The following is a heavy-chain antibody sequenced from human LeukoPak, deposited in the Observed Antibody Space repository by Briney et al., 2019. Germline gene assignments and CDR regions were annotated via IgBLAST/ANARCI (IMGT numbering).Heavy chain of an antibody. Sequence: ASVKVSCKASGGTFSSYAISWVRQAPGQGLEWMGGIIPIFGTANYAQKFQGRVTITADESTSTAYMELSSLRSEDTAVYYCARGGPMLRGKGDFDYWGQGTLVTVSS. CDR2: IIPIFGTA. J-gene: IGHJ4*02. CDR3: ARGGPMLRGKGDFDY. V-gene: IGHV1-69*01. CDR1: GGTFSSYA. D-gene: IGHD3-10*01.